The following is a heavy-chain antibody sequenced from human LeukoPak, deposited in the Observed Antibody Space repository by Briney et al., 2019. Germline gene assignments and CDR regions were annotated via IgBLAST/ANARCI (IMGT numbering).Heavy chain of an antibody. CDR1: GFTFSSYA. J-gene: IGHJ4*02. D-gene: IGHD3-10*01. CDR2: ISGSGGST. V-gene: IGHV3-23*01. CDR3: AKGGDYYGSGSYYMIDY. Sequence: GGSLRLSCAASGFTFSSYAMSWVRQAPGKGLEWVSAISGSGGSTYYADSVKGRFTISRDNSKNTLYLQMNSLRAEDTAVYYCAKGGDYYGSGSYYMIDYWGQGTPVTVSS.